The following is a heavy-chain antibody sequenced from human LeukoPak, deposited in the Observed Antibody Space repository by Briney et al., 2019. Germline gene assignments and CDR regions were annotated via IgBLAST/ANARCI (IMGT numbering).Heavy chain of an antibody. V-gene: IGHV1-46*01. CDR1: ADTFTAYY. D-gene: IGHD3-22*01. CDR3: ARGFVGYYDSSGYRFDY. CDR2: INPSGGST. Sequence: ASVKVSCEASADTFTAYYMHWVRQAPGQGLEWMGIINPSGGSTSYAQKFQGRVTMTRDMSTSTVYMELSSLRSEDTAVYYCARGFVGYYDSSGYRFDYWGQGTLVTVSS. J-gene: IGHJ4*02.